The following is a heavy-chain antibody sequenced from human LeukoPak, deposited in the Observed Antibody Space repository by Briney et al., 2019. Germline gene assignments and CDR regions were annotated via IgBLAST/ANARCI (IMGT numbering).Heavy chain of an antibody. D-gene: IGHD3-16*02. J-gene: IGHJ4*02. V-gene: IGHV7-4-1*02. CDR2: INTNTGNP. CDR1: GYTFTSYG. CDR3: AREWRYDYVWGSYRRRYFDY. Sequence: ASVKVSCKASGYTFTSYGISWVRQAPGQGLEWMGWINTNTGNPTYAQGFTGRFVFSLDTSVSTAYLQISSLKAEDTAVYYCAREWRYDYVWGSYRRRYFDYWGQGTLVTVSS.